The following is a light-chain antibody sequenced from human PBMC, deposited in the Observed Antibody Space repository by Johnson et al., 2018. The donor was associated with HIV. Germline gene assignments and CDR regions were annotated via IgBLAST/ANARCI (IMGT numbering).Light chain of an antibody. CDR2: DNN. J-gene: IGLJ1*01. CDR1: NSNIGNNY. Sequence: QSMLTQPPSVSAAPGQKVTISCSGSNSNIGNNYVSWYQQLPGTAPKLLIYDNNKRPSGIPDRFSGSKSGTSATLGITGLQTGDEADYYCGTWDSSLSAGVFGTGTKVTVL. V-gene: IGLV1-51*01. CDR3: GTWDSSLSAGV.